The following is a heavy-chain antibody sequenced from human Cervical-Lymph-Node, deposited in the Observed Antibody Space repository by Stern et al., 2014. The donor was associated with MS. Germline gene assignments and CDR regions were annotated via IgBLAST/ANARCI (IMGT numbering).Heavy chain of an antibody. Sequence: MQLVESGAEVTKPGSSVNVSCKASGGTFSKFPSSWVRQAPGQGLEWMGGIFPVFGTPTYAQEFRGRVTITADVSTSTVYMELSSLRSDDTAVYYCALSSETSDRWYSLGYDLWGQGTLVTVSS. D-gene: IGHD6-13*01. CDR1: GGTFSKFP. CDR3: ALSSETSDRWYSLGYDL. V-gene: IGHV1-69*01. J-gene: IGHJ5*02. CDR2: IFPVFGTP.